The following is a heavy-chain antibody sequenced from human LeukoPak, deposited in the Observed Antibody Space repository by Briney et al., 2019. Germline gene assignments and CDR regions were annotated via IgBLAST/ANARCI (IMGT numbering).Heavy chain of an antibody. CDR1: GYTFTSYY. Sequence: ASVKVSCKASGYTFTSYYMHWVRQAPGQGLEWMGIINPSGGSTSYAQKFQGRVTMTRDTSTSTVYMELSSLRSEDTAVYYCARDLKFVLRSPAYYYYYMDVWGQGTLVTVSS. CDR3: ARDLKFVLRSPAYYYYYMDV. CDR2: INPSGGST. V-gene: IGHV1-46*01. J-gene: IGHJ6*03. D-gene: IGHD3-3*01.